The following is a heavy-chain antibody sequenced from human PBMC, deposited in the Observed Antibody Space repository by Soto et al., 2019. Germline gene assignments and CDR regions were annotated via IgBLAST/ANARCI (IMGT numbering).Heavy chain of an antibody. J-gene: IGHJ6*02. CDR1: GGSISSSSYY. CDR2: IYYSGST. Sequence: SETLSLTCTVSGGSISSSSYYWGWIRQPPGKGLEWIGSIYYSGSTYYNPSLKSRVTISVDTSKNQFSLKLSSATAADTAVYYCARHPTVGGWYYGMDVWGQGTTVTVSS. D-gene: IGHD4-17*01. CDR3: ARHPTVGGWYYGMDV. V-gene: IGHV4-39*01.